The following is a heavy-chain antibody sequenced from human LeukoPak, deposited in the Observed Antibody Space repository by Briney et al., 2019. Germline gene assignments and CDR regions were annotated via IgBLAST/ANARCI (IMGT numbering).Heavy chain of an antibody. CDR1: GYSISNAYY. CDR3: VRHPRYSTGWAIDY. CDR2: MYHSGST. Sequence: SETLSLTCAVSGYSISNAYYWGWVRQPPGKGLEWIASMYHSGSTYYNPSLKSRVTISVDTSKNQFSLKLNSVTAADTAVYYCVRHPRYSTGWAIDYWGQGTLVTVSS. D-gene: IGHD6-19*01. V-gene: IGHV4-38-2*01. J-gene: IGHJ4*02.